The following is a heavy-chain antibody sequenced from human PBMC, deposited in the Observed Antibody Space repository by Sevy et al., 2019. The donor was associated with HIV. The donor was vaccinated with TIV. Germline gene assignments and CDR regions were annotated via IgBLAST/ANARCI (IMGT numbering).Heavy chain of an antibody. J-gene: IGHJ3*02. V-gene: IGHV4-59*12. CDR1: GGSISSYY. CDR3: ARDNWNDVGDAFDI. Sequence: ETLSLTCTVSGGSISSYYWSWIRQPPGKGLEWIGYIYYSGSTNYNPSLKSRVTISVDTSKNQFSLKLSSVTAADTAVYYCARDNWNDVGDAFDIWGQGTMVTVSS. D-gene: IGHD1-20*01. CDR2: IYYSGST.